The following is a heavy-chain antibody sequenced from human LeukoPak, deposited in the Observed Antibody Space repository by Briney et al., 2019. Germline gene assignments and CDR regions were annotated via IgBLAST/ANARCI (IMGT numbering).Heavy chain of an antibody. D-gene: IGHD3-10*01. V-gene: IGHV4-39*07. Sequence: SETLSLTCTVPGGSLSSSSFYWGWIRQPPGKGLEWIGNIYYTGRTFYNPSLKSRVIMSVDTSKNQFSLKLTSVTAADTAVYYCARCDYDSGSCRFDYWGQGTLVTVSS. J-gene: IGHJ4*02. CDR1: GGSLSSSSFY. CDR3: ARCDYDSGSCRFDY. CDR2: IYYTGRT.